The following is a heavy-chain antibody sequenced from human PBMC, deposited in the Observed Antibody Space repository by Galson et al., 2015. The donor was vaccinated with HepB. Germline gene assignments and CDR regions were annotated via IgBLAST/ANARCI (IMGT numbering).Heavy chain of an antibody. V-gene: IGHV3-49*03. CDR1: GFIFNDDA. Sequence: SLRLSCAGSGFIFNDDALSWFRQSPGKGLEWVGFMRSLAYGGTTQYAASVKGRFTISRDDSKSTSYLQMNSLKTEDTAVCYCARAPIYSNRGYYSDYWGQGTLVTVSS. CDR3: ARAPIYSNRGYYSDY. CDR2: MRSLAYGGTT. D-gene: IGHD4-11*01. J-gene: IGHJ4*02.